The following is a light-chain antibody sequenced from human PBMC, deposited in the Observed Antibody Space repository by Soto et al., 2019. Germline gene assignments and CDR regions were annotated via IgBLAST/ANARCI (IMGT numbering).Light chain of an antibody. Sequence: DIQMTQSPSSLSASVGDRVTITCRASQGIRHYLAWYQQKPGKVPKLLIYEASNLQSGVPSRFRGGGSGTEFTLTISSLKPEDVATYYCQNFDSAPRTFGQGTKVDIK. CDR3: QNFDSAPRT. CDR2: EAS. J-gene: IGKJ1*01. CDR1: QGIRHY. V-gene: IGKV1-27*01.